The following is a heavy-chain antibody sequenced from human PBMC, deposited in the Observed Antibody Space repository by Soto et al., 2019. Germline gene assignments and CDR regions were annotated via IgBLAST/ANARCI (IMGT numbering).Heavy chain of an antibody. J-gene: IGHJ4*02. CDR1: GGSIYTYC. Sequence: PSETLSLTCHFSGGSIYTYCWNWIRHSPGRGLEWIGYISDGGSTNYNPSLKSRVTISVDTSKNQFSLKLSSVSAADTAVYYCARATSFSGHHGYSSQGTLVKVSS. CDR3: ARATSFSGHHGY. V-gene: IGHV4-59*12. D-gene: IGHD2-8*02. CDR2: ISDGGST.